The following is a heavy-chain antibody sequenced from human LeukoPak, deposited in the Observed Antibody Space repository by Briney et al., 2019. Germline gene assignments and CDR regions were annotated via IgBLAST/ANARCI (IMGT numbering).Heavy chain of an antibody. V-gene: IGHV4-34*01. J-gene: IGHJ5*02. CDR1: GGSFSGYY. CDR2: INHSGST. Sequence: PSETLSLTCAVYGGSFSGYYWSWIRQPPGKGLEWIGEINHSGSTNYNPSLKRRVTISVDTSKNQFSLKLSSVTAADTAVYYCARAKALGYCSGGSCYPRGFDPWGQGTLVTASS. CDR3: ARAKALGYCSGGSCYPRGFDP. D-gene: IGHD2-15*01.